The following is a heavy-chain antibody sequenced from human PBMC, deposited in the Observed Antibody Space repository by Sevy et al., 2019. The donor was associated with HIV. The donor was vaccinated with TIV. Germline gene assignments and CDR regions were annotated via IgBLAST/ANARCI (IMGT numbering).Heavy chain of an antibody. V-gene: IGHV3-74*01. J-gene: IGHJ5*02. D-gene: IGHD5-18*01. CDR3: ARGTALGWFDP. CDR2: VDIDGSRT. CDR1: GFTFDSYW. Sequence: GGSLRLSCAASGFTFDSYWLHWVRQDPWKGLEWVSCVDIDGSRTEYADSVKGRFTISRDNAKNMLYLEMNNLRVEDTAEYYCARGTALGWFDPWGQGTQVTVSS.